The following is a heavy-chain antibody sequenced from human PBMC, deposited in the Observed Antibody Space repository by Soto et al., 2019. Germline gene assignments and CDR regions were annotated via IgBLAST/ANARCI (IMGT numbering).Heavy chain of an antibody. V-gene: IGHV3-53*01. CDR1: GFTVSGKKY. CDR2: LYDLDGT. CDR3: ATWHLQEHAYDI. D-gene: IGHD1-1*01. Sequence: GGSLRLSCAAFGFTVSGKKYVAWVRQAPAKGLEWVSALYDLDGTYYADSVKGRFTTSSGSSRTTVYLQMSSLRPDDTAVYSCATWHLQEHAYDIWGQGTMVTVSS. J-gene: IGHJ3*02.